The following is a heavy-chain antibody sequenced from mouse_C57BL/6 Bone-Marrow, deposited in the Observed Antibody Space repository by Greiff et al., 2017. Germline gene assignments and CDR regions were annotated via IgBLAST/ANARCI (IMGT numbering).Heavy chain of an antibody. Sequence: VQLQQSVAELVRPGASVKLSCTASGFNIKNTYMPWVKQRPEQGLEWIGRIDPANGNTKYAPKFQGKATITADTSSNTAYLQLSSLTSEDTAIYYCARRGLLHYAMDYWGQGTSVTVSS. CDR2: IDPANGNT. CDR1: GFNIKNTY. D-gene: IGHD2-3*01. J-gene: IGHJ4*01. CDR3: ARRGLLHYAMDY. V-gene: IGHV14-3*01.